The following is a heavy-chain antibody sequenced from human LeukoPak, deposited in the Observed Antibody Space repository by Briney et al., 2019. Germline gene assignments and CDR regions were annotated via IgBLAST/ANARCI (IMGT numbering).Heavy chain of an antibody. CDR2: ISGSGGST. Sequence: GGSLRLSCAASGFTFSSYAMSWVRQAPGKGLEWVSAISGSGGSTYYADSVKGRFTISRDNSKNTLYLQMNSLRAEDTAVYYCAKGGEGYSSSWSPFDYWGQGTLVTVSS. V-gene: IGHV3-23*01. D-gene: IGHD6-13*01. J-gene: IGHJ4*02. CDR3: AKGGEGYSSSWSPFDY. CDR1: GFTFSSYA.